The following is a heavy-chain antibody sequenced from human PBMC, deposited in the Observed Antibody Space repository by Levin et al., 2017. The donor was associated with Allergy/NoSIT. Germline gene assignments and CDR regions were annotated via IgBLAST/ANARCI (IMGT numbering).Heavy chain of an antibody. J-gene: IGHJ6*02. CDR2: ISAYNGNT. D-gene: IGHD6-6*01. V-gene: IGHV1-18*01. Sequence: ASVKVSCKASGYTFTSYGISWVRQAPGQGLEWMGWISAYNGNTNYAQKLQGRVTMTTDTSTSTAYMELRSLRSDDTAVYYCAREGAARASYYYYYGMDVWGQGTTVTVSS. CDR3: AREGAARASYYYYYGMDV. CDR1: GYTFTSYG.